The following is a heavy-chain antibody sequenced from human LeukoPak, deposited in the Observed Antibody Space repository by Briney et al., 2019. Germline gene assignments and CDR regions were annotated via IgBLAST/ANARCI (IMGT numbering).Heavy chain of an antibody. V-gene: IGHV4-61*02. CDR3: ARDRDIAVAGTGYYYYYMDV. CDR1: GGSIISGSYY. CDR2: IYTSGST. D-gene: IGHD6-19*01. Sequence: PSQTLSLTCTVSGGSIISGSYYWSWIRQPAGKGLEWIGRIYTSGSTNYNPSLKSRVTVSVDTSKNQFSLKLISVTAADTAVYYCARDRDIAVAGTGYYYYYMDVWGKGTTVTVSS. J-gene: IGHJ6*03.